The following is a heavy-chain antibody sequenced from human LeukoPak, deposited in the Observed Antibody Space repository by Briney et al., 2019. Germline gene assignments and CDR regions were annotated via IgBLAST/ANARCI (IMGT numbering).Heavy chain of an antibody. CDR2: IYYSGST. J-gene: IGHJ6*02. D-gene: IGHD5-18*01. CDR3: ARLRYSYGPYYYYGMDV. V-gene: IGHV4-61*01. Sequence: SETLSLTCTVSGGSVSSGSYYWRWIRQPPGKGLEWIGYIYYSGSTNYNPSLKSRVTISVDTSKNQFSLKLSSVTAADTAVYYCARLRYSYGPYYYYGMDVWGQGTTVTVSS. CDR1: GGSVSSGSYY.